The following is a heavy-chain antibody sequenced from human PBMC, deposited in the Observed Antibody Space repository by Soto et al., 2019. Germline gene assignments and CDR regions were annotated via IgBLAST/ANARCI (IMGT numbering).Heavy chain of an antibody. J-gene: IGHJ2*01. D-gene: IGHD3-22*01. CDR2: ISAYNHNT. Sequence: QVQLVQSGAEVKKPGASVKVSCKASGYTFTSYGISWVRQAPGQGLEWMGWISAYNHNTNYAQKLQGRVTMTTDTPSSTAYMELRSLRSDDTAVYYCARSRDSSGYYYWYFDLCGRGTLVTVSS. CDR1: GYTFTSYG. CDR3: ARSRDSSGYYYWYFDL. V-gene: IGHV1-18*01.